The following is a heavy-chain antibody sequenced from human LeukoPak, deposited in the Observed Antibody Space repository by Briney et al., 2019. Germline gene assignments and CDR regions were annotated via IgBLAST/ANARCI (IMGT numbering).Heavy chain of an antibody. CDR2: IWSDGSNG. V-gene: IGHV3-30*02. J-gene: IGHJ4*02. CDR3: AKDWSGPLDY. Sequence: GGSLRLSCAASGFTFSSFGMHWVRQAPGKGREWVASIWSDGSNGNYADSVKGRFTISRDNSKNTLYLQMNSLRAEDTAVYYCAKDWSGPLDYWGQGTRVTVSS. D-gene: IGHD3/OR15-3a*01. CDR1: GFTFSSFG.